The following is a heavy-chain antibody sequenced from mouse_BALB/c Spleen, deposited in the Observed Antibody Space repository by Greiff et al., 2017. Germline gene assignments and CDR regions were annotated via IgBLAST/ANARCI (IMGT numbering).Heavy chain of an antibody. V-gene: IGHV5-9-4*01. D-gene: IGHD2-1*01. CDR2: ISSGGSYT. CDR1: GFTFSSYA. Sequence: EVKLQESGGGLVKPGGSLKLSCAASGFTFSSYAMSWVRQSPEKRLEWVAEISSGGSYTYYPDTVTGRFTISRDNAKNTLYLEMSSLRSEDTAMYYCARENYYGHWYFDVWGAGTTVTVSS. J-gene: IGHJ1*01. CDR3: ARENYYGHWYFDV.